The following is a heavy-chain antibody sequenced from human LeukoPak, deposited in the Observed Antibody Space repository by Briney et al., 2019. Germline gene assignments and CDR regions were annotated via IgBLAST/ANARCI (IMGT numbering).Heavy chain of an antibody. CDR2: ISSSSSYI. D-gene: IGHD3-22*01. Sequence: GGSLRLSCAASRFTFSSYSMNWVRQAPGKGLEWVSSISSSSSYIYYADSVKGRFTISRDNAKNSLYLQMTSLRAEDTAVYYCARDLATYYYDSSGDSVAYYFDYWGQGTLVTVSS. J-gene: IGHJ4*02. V-gene: IGHV3-21*01. CDR1: RFTFSSYS. CDR3: ARDLATYYYDSSGDSVAYYFDY.